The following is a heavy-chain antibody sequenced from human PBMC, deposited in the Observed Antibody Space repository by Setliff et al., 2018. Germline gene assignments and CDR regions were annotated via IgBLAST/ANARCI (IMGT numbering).Heavy chain of an antibody. J-gene: IGHJ5*02. CDR2: ISWNSGSI. D-gene: IGHD2-15*01. V-gene: IGHV3-9*01. Sequence: LRLSCVGSGFPLGDYGMDWVRQTPGKGLEWVSGISWNSGSIGYADSVKGRFTISRDNAKNSLYLQMNSLRAEDTAVYYCARDVFCSGGSCDNWFDPWGQGTLVTVSS. CDR1: GFPLGDYG. CDR3: ARDVFCSGGSCDNWFDP.